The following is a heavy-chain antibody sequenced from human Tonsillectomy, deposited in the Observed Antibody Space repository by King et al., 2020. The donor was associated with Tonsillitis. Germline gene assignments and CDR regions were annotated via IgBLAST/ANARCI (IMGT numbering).Heavy chain of an antibody. CDR2: LSWYIGSI. CDR3: AKDTYYGSGSYGGMDV. Sequence: VQLVESGGGLEQPGRPLRLSCASSGCTLDDYSMHWVRHAPGKDLEGVTGLSWYIGSICYRASVKGRVTITRDNAKNSLYLQMNSLRAEDMALYYCAKDTYYGSGSYGGMDVWGQGTTVTVSS. J-gene: IGHJ6*02. D-gene: IGHD3-10*01. CDR1: GCTLDDYS. V-gene: IGHV3-9*03.